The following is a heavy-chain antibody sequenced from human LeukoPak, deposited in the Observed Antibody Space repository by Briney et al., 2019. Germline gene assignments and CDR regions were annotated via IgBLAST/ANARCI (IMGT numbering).Heavy chain of an antibody. J-gene: IGHJ4*02. D-gene: IGHD3-10*01. CDR1: GFTFSSYS. V-gene: IGHV3-23*01. Sequence: WGSLRLSCAASGFTFSSYSMSWVRQAPGKGLEWVSEINGSGGSTYYADSVKGRFTISRDNSKNTLYLQMNSLRAEDTAVYYCAKTRDYYGSGNHYFDYWGQGTLVTVSS. CDR2: INGSGGST. CDR3: AKTRDYYGSGNHYFDY.